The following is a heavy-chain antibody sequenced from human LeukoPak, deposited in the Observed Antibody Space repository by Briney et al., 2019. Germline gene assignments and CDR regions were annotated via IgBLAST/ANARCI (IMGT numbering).Heavy chain of an antibody. CDR2: ISGSGGST. D-gene: IGHD3-10*01. V-gene: IGHV3-23*01. J-gene: IGHJ6*03. CDR1: GFTFNTYN. Sequence: GGSLRLSCVASGFTFNTYNMNWVRQAPGKGLEWVSAISGSGGSTYYADSVKGRFTISRDNSKNTLYLQMNSLRAEDTAVYYCAKDSAFYYIDVWGKGTTVIISS. CDR3: AKDSAFYYIDV.